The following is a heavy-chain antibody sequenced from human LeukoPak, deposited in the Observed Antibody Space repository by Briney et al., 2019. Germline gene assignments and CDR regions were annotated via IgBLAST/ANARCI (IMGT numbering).Heavy chain of an antibody. CDR2: IYYSGST. Sequence: SETLSLTCSVSGVSISSGSNYWGWIRQPPGKTLEWIGSIYYSGSTYYNPSLKSRVTISVDTSKTQFSLKLSSVTAADTAVYYCARLYYYDSSAHWGDPFDIWGQGTMVTVSS. V-gene: IGHV4-39*07. CDR1: GVSISSGSNY. D-gene: IGHD3-22*01. J-gene: IGHJ3*02. CDR3: ARLYYYDSSAHWGDPFDI.